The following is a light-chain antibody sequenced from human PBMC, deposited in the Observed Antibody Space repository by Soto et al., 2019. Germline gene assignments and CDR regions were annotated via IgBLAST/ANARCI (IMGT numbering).Light chain of an antibody. Sequence: DIQMTQSPSSLSAAVGDRVTITCRARQGISNYVAWYQQKPGKGPKLLIYAASTLQSGVPSRFSGSGSGTDFTLTISSLQPEDVATYYCQKYNSAPLTFGGGTKVEIK. V-gene: IGKV1-27*01. CDR3: QKYNSAPLT. J-gene: IGKJ4*01. CDR2: AAS. CDR1: QGISNY.